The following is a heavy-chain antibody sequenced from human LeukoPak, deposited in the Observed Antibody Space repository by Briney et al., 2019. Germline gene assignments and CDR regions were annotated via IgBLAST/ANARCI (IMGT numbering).Heavy chain of an antibody. Sequence: GGSLRLSCAASGFTFSNAWMSWVRQAPGKGLEWVGRIKSKTDGGTTDYAAPVKGRFTISRDDSKNTLYLQMNSLKTEETAVYYCITEYGSSWSRGYWGQGTLVTVSS. J-gene: IGHJ4*02. D-gene: IGHD6-13*01. CDR3: ITEYGSSWSRGY. V-gene: IGHV3-15*01. CDR1: GFTFSNAW. CDR2: IKSKTDGGTT.